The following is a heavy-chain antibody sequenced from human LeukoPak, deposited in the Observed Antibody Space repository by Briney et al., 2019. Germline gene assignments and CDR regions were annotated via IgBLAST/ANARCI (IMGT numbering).Heavy chain of an antibody. J-gene: IGHJ4*02. CDR3: ARSLRQWVPTHFDY. V-gene: IGHV4-34*01. CDR2: INHSGST. Sequence: KPSETLSLTCAVYGGSFSGYYWSWIRQPPGKGLEWIGEINHSGSTNYNPSLKSRVTISVDTSKNQFSLKLSSVTAADTAVYYCARSLRQWVPTHFDYWGQGTLVTVSS. CDR1: GGSFSGYY. D-gene: IGHD6-19*01.